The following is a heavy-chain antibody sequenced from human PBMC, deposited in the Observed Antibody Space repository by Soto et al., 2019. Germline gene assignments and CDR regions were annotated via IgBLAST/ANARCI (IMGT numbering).Heavy chain of an antibody. V-gene: IGHV1-2*04. Sequence: ASVKVPCKASGYTFTGYYMHWVRQAPGQGLEWMGWINPNSGGTNYAQKFQGWVTMTRDTSISTAYMELSRLRSDDTAVYYCARVRVVRGVSSGMDVWGQGTTVTFS. CDR3: ARVRVVRGVSSGMDV. D-gene: IGHD3-10*01. CDR1: GYTFTGYY. J-gene: IGHJ6*02. CDR2: INPNSGGT.